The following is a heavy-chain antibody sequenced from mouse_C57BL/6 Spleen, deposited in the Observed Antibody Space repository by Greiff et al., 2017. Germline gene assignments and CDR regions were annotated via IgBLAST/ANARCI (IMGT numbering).Heavy chain of an antibody. V-gene: IGHV1-69*01. D-gene: IGHD1-1*01. CDR3: ARSPPYYGSSYYDY. CDR1: GYTFTSYW. CDR2: IDPSDSYT. J-gene: IGHJ2*01. Sequence: QVQLQQPGAELVMPGASVKLSCKASGYTFTSYWMHWVKQRPGQGLEWIGEIDPSDSYTNYNQKFKGKSTLTVDKSSSTAYMQLSSLTSEDSAVYYCARSPPYYGSSYYDYWGQGTTRTVSS.